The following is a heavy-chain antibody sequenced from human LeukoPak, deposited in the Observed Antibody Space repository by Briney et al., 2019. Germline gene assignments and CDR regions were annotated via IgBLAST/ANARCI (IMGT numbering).Heavy chain of an antibody. CDR1: GFTFGSYW. V-gene: IGHV3-7*01. Sequence: GSLRLSCAASGFTFGSYWMSWVRQAPGKGLEWVANIKQDGSEKYYVDSVKGRFAISRDSARNSLYLQMNSLRAEDTAIYYWAGDHYHSSDYGGQEPLVTVPS. CDR2: IKQDGSEK. D-gene: IGHD3-22*01. J-gene: IGHJ4*02. CDR3: AGDHYHSSDY.